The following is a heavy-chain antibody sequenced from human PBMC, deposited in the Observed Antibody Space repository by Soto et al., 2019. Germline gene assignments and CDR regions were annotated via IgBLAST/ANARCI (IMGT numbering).Heavy chain of an antibody. D-gene: IGHD6-6*01. CDR1: GGSISSDYYY. CDR3: AGELTNSPEYFDF. J-gene: IGHJ4*02. V-gene: IGHV4-30-4*01. Sequence: SETLSLTCTVSGGSISSDYYYWSWIRQPPGKGLGGIGYIYYSGGTAYNPSLKSRIIISIDTSKNQFSLSLNSLNAADTAVYYCAGELTNSPEYFDFGGLGTLVNVSS. CDR2: IYYSGGT.